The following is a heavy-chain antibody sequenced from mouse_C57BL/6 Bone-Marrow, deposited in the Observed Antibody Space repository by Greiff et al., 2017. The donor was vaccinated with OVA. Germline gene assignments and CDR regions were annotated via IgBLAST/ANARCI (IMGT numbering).Heavy chain of an antibody. CDR2: LCIGNGYT. D-gene: IGHD2-4*01. CDR1: GYTFTCYG. CDR3: ARDDYER. V-gene: IGHV1-58*01. J-gene: IGHJ2*01. Sequence: VQLKESGAALVRPGSSVKMSCKTSGYTFTCYGINWVKQRPGQGLEWIGYLCIGNGYTEYNEKVKGKATLTSDTSSSTAYMQLSSLTSEDTAIYFCARDDYERWGQGTTLTVSS.